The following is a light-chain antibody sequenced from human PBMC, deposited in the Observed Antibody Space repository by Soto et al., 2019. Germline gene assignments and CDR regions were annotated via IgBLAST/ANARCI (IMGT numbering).Light chain of an antibody. CDR1: QDISNY. CDR2: DAS. J-gene: IGKJ3*01. V-gene: IGKV1-33*01. CDR3: QQYDNLPTFT. Sequence: DIQMTQSPSSLSASVGDRVTITCQASQDISNYLNWYQQKPGKAPTLLIYDASILETGVQSRFSGSGSGTDFTFTISSLQAKDIATYYCQQYDNLPTFTFGPGTKVDIK.